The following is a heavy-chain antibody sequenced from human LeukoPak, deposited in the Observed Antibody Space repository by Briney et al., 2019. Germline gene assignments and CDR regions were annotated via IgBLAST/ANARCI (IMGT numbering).Heavy chain of an antibody. Sequence: SVKVSCKASGGTFSSYAISWVRQAPGQGLEWMGGIIPIFGTANYAQKFQGRVTITTDESTSTAYMELSSLRSEDTAVYYCARDIGSGSYHLDYWGQGTLVTVSS. V-gene: IGHV1-69*05. CDR1: GGTFSSYA. J-gene: IGHJ4*02. D-gene: IGHD3-10*01. CDR3: ARDIGSGSYHLDY. CDR2: IIPIFGTA.